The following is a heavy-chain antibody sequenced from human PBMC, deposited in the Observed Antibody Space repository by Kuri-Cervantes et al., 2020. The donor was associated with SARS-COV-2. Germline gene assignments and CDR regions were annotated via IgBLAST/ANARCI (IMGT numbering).Heavy chain of an antibody. CDR2: ISYDGSNK. CDR3: ARDRVGVHDS. Sequence: LSLTCAASGFTFSRYAMHCVRQAPGKGLGWVAVISYDGSNKDYTASGKGRFTISRDNTQNTLYLQMKSLRTEDTALYYCARDRVGVHDSWGQGTLVTVS. D-gene: IGHD2-21*01. CDR1: GFTFSRYA. V-gene: IGHV3-30-3*01. J-gene: IGHJ4*02.